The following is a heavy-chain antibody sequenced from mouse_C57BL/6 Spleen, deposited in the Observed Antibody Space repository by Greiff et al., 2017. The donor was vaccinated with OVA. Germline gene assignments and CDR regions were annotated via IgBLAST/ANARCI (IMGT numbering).Heavy chain of an antibody. CDR2: IDPEDGET. CDR1: GFNIKDYY. V-gene: IGHV14-2*01. J-gene: IGHJ2*01. Sequence: EVKLMESGAELVKPGASVKLSCTASGFNIKDYYMHWVKQRTEQGLEWIGRIDPEDGETKYAPKFQGKATINADTSSHTAYLQLSSLTSEATSVYFCAFYGSTCDYWGQGTTLTVSS. CDR3: AFYGSTCDY. D-gene: IGHD1-1*01.